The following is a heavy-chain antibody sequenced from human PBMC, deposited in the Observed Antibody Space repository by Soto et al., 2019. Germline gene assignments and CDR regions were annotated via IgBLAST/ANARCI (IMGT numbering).Heavy chain of an antibody. Sequence: PGGSLRLSCAASGFTFSSYSMNWVRQAPGKGLEWVSAISGSGGSTYYADSVKGRFTISRDNSKNTLYLQMNSLRAEDTAVYYCATDYPQSPIAVAGTSVYWGQGTLVTVSS. CDR3: ATDYPQSPIAVAGTSVY. CDR2: ISGSGGST. D-gene: IGHD6-19*01. V-gene: IGHV3-23*01. CDR1: GFTFSSYS. J-gene: IGHJ4*02.